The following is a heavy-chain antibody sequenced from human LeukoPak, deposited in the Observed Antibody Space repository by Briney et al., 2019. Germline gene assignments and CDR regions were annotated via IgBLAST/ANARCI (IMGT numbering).Heavy chain of an antibody. D-gene: IGHD6-13*01. V-gene: IGHV4-34*01. CDR1: GGSFSGYY. J-gene: IGHJ4*02. Sequence: SETLSLTCAVYGGSFSGYYWSWIRQPPGKGLEWIGEINQSGSTNYSPSLKSRVTISVDKSKNQFSLKLSSVTAADTAVYYCARAEGIAAADPHYFDYWGQGTLVTVSS. CDR2: INQSGST. CDR3: ARAEGIAAADPHYFDY.